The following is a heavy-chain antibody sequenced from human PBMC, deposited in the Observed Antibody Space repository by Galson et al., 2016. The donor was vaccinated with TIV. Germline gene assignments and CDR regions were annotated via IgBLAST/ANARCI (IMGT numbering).Heavy chain of an antibody. CDR2: ISGGGGNI. CDR1: GFTFSSYA. V-gene: IGHV3-23*01. D-gene: IGHD6-19*01. Sequence: SLRLSCAASGFTFSSYAMTWVRQAPGKGLEWVTAISGGGGNIYYADSVKGRFTISRDNSKNTLYMQMNSLRAEDTAVYYCVKVPSSGFTYYYAMDVWGQGTTVTVPS. J-gene: IGHJ6*02. CDR3: VKVPSSGFTYYYAMDV.